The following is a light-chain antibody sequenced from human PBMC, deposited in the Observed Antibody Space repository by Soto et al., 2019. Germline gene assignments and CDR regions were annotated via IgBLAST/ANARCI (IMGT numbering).Light chain of an antibody. V-gene: IGLV2-8*01. J-gene: IGLJ1*01. CDR1: SIDVGGYEH. CDR2: EVS. Sequence: QSALTPPPSASGSPGQSFTISCTLISIDVGGYEHVAWYQQYSGQAPKLLIYEVSKRPSGVPDRFSGSKTGDTASLTVSGLQAADEADYYCTSYAGNNNYVFGTGTKVTVL. CDR3: TSYAGNNNYV.